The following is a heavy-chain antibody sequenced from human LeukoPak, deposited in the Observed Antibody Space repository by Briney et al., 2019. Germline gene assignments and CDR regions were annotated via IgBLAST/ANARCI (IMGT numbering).Heavy chain of an antibody. CDR1: GDSISSDNW. CDR3: APKRGGGKGFNY. Sequence: SETLSLTCAVSGDSISSDNWWSWVRQPPGKGLEWIGEIYHSGSPNYNPSLKSRVTISVDKSKNQFSLRLSSVTAADTAVYYCAPKRGGGKGFNYWGQGTLVTVSS. J-gene: IGHJ4*02. D-gene: IGHD4-23*01. CDR2: IYHSGSP. V-gene: IGHV4-4*02.